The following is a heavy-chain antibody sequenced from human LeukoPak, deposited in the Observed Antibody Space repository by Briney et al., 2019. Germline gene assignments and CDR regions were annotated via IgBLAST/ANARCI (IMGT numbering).Heavy chain of an antibody. D-gene: IGHD6-13*01. CDR3: TTAGYSRYA. CDR2: ISGSGGST. V-gene: IGHV3-23*01. Sequence: EGSLRLSCAASGFTFSSYAMSWVRQAPGKGLEWVSAISGSGGSTYYADSVKGRFTISRDNSKNTLYLQMNSLKTEDTAVYYCTTAGYSRYAGGQGTLVSVSS. J-gene: IGHJ4*02. CDR1: GFTFSSYA.